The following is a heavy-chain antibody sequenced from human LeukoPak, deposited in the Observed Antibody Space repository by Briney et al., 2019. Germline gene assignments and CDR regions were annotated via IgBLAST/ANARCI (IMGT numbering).Heavy chain of an antibody. CDR3: AKGYDSSGYRMGGVFDI. CDR1: GFTFDDYA. V-gene: IGHV3-9*01. Sequence: PGGSLRLSCAASGFTFDDYAMHWVRQAPGKGLEWVSGISWNSGSIGYADSVKGRFTISRDNAKNSLYLQMNSLRAEDTALYYCAKGYDSSGYRMGGVFDIWGRGTVVTVSS. D-gene: IGHD3-22*01. J-gene: IGHJ3*02. CDR2: ISWNSGSI.